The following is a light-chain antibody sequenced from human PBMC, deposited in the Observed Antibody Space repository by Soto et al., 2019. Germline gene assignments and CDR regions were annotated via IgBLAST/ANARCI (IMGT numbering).Light chain of an antibody. CDR2: DVS. J-gene: IGLJ1*01. CDR3: SSYTSSITFYV. V-gene: IGLV2-14*01. CDR1: SSDVGGYNY. Sequence: QSVLTQPASVSGSPGQSITIFCTGTSSDVGGYNYVSWYQQHPGKAPKLMIYDVSNRPSGVSNRFSGSKSGNTASLTISGLQAEDEADYYCSSYTSSITFYVFGTGTEVTVL.